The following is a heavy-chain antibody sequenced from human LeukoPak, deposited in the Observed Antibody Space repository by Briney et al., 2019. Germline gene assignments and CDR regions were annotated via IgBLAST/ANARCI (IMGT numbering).Heavy chain of an antibody. Sequence: ASVKVSCKASGYTFTSYGISWVRQAPGQGLKWMGWISAYNGNTNYAQKLQGRVTMTTDTSTSTAYMELRSLRSDDTAVYYCARDQVWFGEFGHGDQPFDYWGQGTLVTVSS. CDR3: ARDQVWFGEFGHGDQPFDY. CDR1: GYTFTSYG. D-gene: IGHD3-10*01. V-gene: IGHV1-18*01. CDR2: ISAYNGNT. J-gene: IGHJ4*02.